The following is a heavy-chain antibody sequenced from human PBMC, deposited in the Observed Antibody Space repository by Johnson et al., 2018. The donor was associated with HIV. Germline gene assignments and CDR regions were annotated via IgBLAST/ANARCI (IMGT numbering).Heavy chain of an antibody. Sequence: VQLVESGGGVVRPGGSLRLSCEGSGFSFDDYGMSWVRQAPGKGLDWVAGINWNGVSINYADSVKGRFSISRYHVKNSLCLQMDSLRDEDKAFYYCARDPTIEASRLTGDFGAFDIWGQGTMVTVSS. CDR2: INWNGVSI. V-gene: IGHV3-20*04. J-gene: IGHJ3*02. CDR1: GFSFDDYG. D-gene: IGHD7-27*01. CDR3: ARDPTIEASRLTGDFGAFDI.